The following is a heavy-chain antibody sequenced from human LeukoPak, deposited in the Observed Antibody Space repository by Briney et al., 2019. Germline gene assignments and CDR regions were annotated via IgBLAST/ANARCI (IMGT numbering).Heavy chain of an antibody. CDR1: GFTFSSYG. J-gene: IGHJ1*01. Sequence: GRSLRLSCAASGFTFSSYGMHWVRQAPGKGLEWVAVISYDGSNKYYADSVKGRFTISRDNSKNTLYLQMNSLRAEDTAVYYCAKDLFYDSSGSPFQHWGQGTLVTVSS. CDR2: ISYDGSNK. D-gene: IGHD3-22*01. V-gene: IGHV3-30*18. CDR3: AKDLFYDSSGSPFQH.